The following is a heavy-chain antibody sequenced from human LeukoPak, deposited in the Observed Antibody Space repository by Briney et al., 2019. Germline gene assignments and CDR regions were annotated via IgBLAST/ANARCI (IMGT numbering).Heavy chain of an antibody. CDR2: IKGDESEK. Sequence: GGSLRLSCAASGFAFSAYWMSWVRQAPGKGLEWVANIKGDESEKYYVDFVKGRFTISRDNAKNSLYLQMDSLRIDDTAVYYCVRGGATTGRFDYWGQGTLVTGSS. V-gene: IGHV3-7*01. CDR1: GFAFSAYW. CDR3: VRGGATTGRFDY. J-gene: IGHJ4*02. D-gene: IGHD4-11*01.